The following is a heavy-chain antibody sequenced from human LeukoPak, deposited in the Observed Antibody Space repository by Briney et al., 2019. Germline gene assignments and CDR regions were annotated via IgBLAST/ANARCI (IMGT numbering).Heavy chain of an antibody. V-gene: IGHV1-2*02. CDR3: ARDSGGWYRPQFDF. J-gene: IGHJ4*02. CDR1: GYTXIGQH. D-gene: IGHD6-19*01. Sequence: ASVKVSCKASGYTXIGQHIHGVRQAPGQGLEWMGWIHSNSGGTNYAQKFQGRVTMTRDTSISTAYMELSRLRSDDTAVYYCARDSGGWYRPQFDFWGQGTLVTVSS. CDR2: IHSNSGGT.